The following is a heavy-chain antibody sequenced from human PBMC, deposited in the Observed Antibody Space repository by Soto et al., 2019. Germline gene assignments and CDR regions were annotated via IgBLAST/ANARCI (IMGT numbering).Heavy chain of an antibody. J-gene: IGHJ6*02. CDR2: ISGSGGST. V-gene: IGHV3-23*01. CDR3: AKDPNSGSYYYYYGMDV. Sequence: PGGSLRFSCAASGFTFSSYAMSWVRQAPGKGLEWVSAISGSGGSTYYADSVKGRFTISRDNSKNTLYLQMNSLRAEDTAVYYCAKDPNSGSYYYYYGMDVWGQGTTVTVSS. D-gene: IGHD1-26*01. CDR1: GFTFSSYA.